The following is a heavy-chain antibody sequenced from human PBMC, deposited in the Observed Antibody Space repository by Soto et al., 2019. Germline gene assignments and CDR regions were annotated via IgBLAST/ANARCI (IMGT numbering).Heavy chain of an antibody. CDR1: GYTFTSYA. V-gene: IGHV1-3*01. CDR2: INAGNGNT. Sequence: ASVKVSFKASGYTFTSYAMHWLRQAPGQRLEWMGWINAGNGNTNYAQKFQGRVTITADASTSTAYMALSSLRSEDTAVYYCAIYRRLRAARPDTGLDLWGQGTPVTVSS. CDR3: AIYRRLRAARPDTGLDL. D-gene: IGHD2-15*01. J-gene: IGHJ5*02.